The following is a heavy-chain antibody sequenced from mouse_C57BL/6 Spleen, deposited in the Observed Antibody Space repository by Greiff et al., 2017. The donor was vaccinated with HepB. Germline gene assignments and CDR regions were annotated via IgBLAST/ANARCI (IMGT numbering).Heavy chain of an antibody. J-gene: IGHJ3*01. Sequence: EVMLVESGGGLVKPGGSLKLSCAASGFTFSSYTMSWVRQTPEKRLEWVATISGGGGNTYYPDSVKGRFTISRDNAKNTLYLQMSSLRSEDTALYYCARRGTGTAWFAYWGQGTLVTVSA. CDR1: GFTFSSYT. D-gene: IGHD4-1*01. V-gene: IGHV5-9*01. CDR3: ARRGTGTAWFAY. CDR2: ISGGGGNT.